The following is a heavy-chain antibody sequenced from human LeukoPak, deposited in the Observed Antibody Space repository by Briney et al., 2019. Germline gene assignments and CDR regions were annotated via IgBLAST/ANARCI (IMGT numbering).Heavy chain of an antibody. J-gene: IGHJ6*03. V-gene: IGHV4-39*01. D-gene: IGHD6-13*01. CDR3: AKPTDNISRYGHYYYYMDV. Sequence: SETLSLTCSVSGGSISSSSFYWGWLRQPPGKGLGWIGSIYHSGTTYYNPSLKGRVTISVDTSRNQFSLSVSSVTAADTAVYYCAKPTDNISRYGHYYYYMDVWGRGTTVTVSS. CDR1: GGSISSSSFY. CDR2: IYHSGTT.